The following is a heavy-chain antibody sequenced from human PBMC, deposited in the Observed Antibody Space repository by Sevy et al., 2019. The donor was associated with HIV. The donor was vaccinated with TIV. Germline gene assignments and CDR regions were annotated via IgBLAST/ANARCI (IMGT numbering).Heavy chain of an antibody. CDR2: ISGGGGST. D-gene: IGHD3-3*01. J-gene: IGHJ4*02. V-gene: IGHV3-23*01. CDR3: AKSTYFDFWGGQYTRGANFDY. Sequence: GGSLRLSCAASGFTFSSYAMSWVRQAPGKGLEWVSSISGGGGSTYFADSVKGRFTISRGKSKNTLYLQMNSLRAGDTAVYYCAKSTYFDFWGGQYTRGANFDYWGQGTLVTVSS. CDR1: GFTFSSYA.